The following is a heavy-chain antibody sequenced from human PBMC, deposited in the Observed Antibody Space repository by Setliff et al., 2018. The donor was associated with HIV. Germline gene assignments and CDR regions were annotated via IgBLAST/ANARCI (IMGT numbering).Heavy chain of an antibody. CDR1: GVSITTDGYY. J-gene: IGHJ4*02. Sequence: TLSLTCSVSGVSITTDGYYWSWIRHYPGKGLKWIGYMYHSGSTYYNASLASRLIMSLDPSKNQFSLKLNSMTAADTAMYYCAGGLYFRDIRDSRFDFWGQGMLVTVSS. CDR2: MYHSGST. D-gene: IGHD3-9*01. CDR3: AGGLYFRDIRDSRFDF. V-gene: IGHV4-31*03.